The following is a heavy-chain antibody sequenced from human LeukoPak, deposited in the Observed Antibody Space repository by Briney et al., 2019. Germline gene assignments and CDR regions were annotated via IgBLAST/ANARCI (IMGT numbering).Heavy chain of an antibody. CDR1: GFTVSSNY. CDR3: ARDQKLDAFDI. J-gene: IGHJ3*02. Sequence: GGSLRLSCAASGFTVSSNYMSWVRQAPGKGLEWVSVIYSGGSTYYADSVKGRFTISRDNAKNSLYLQMNSLRAEDTAVYYCARDQKLDAFDIWGQGTMVTVSS. CDR2: IYSGGST. V-gene: IGHV3-66*01.